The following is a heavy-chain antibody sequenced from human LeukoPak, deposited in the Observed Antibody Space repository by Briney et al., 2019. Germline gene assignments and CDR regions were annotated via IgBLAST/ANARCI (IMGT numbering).Heavy chain of an antibody. D-gene: IGHD3-22*01. J-gene: IGHJ4*02. CDR1: GGSFSGYY. CDR3: ARCYYDSSGCDY. CDR2: INHSGST. Sequence: SETLSLTCAVYGGSFSGYYWSWIRQTPGKGLEWIGEINHSGSTNYNPSLKSRVTISVDTSKNQFSLKLSSVTAADTAVYYCARCYYDSSGCDYWGQGTLVTVSS. V-gene: IGHV4-34*01.